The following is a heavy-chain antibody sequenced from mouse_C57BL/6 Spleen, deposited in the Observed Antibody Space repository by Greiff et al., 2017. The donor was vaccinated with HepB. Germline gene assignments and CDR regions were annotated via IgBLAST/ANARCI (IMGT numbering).Heavy chain of an antibody. D-gene: IGHD1-1*01. Sequence: EVQLQQSGPVLVKPGASVKMSCKASGYTFTDYYMNWVKQSHGKSLEWIGVINPYNGGTSYNQKFKGKATLTVDKSSSTAYMELNSLTSEDSAVYYCAFPYGSSYYYAMDYWGQGTSVTVSS. J-gene: IGHJ4*01. CDR2: INPYNGGT. V-gene: IGHV1-19*01. CDR1: GYTFTDYY. CDR3: AFPYGSSYYYAMDY.